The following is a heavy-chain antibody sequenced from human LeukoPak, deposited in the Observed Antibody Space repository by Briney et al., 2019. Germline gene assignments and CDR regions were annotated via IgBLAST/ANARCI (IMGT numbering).Heavy chain of an antibody. CDR1: GYTFTSYG. CDR2: ISAYNGNT. V-gene: IGHV1-18*01. Sequence: GASVKVSCKASGYTFTSYGISWVRQAPGQGLEWMGWISAYNGNTNYAQKLQGRVTMTTDTSTSTAYMKLRSLRAEDTAVYYCAREGQLAGYLKSEHFDYWGQGTLVTVSS. D-gene: IGHD3-16*01. J-gene: IGHJ4*02. CDR3: AREGQLAGYLKSEHFDY.